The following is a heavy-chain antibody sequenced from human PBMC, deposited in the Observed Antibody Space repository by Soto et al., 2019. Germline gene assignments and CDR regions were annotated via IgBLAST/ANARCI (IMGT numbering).Heavy chain of an antibody. V-gene: IGHV3-64D*06. CDR2: ISTNGGST. CDR1: GFTFSSYA. CDR3: VKGEYNYDSSGYYPFDY. J-gene: IGHJ4*02. Sequence: GGSLILSCSASGFTFSSYAMHWVRQAPGKGLEYVSSISTNGGSTHYADSVKGRFTISRDNSKNTQYLQMSSLRADDTAVYYCVKGEYNYDSSGYYPFDYWGQGTLVAASS. D-gene: IGHD3-22*01.